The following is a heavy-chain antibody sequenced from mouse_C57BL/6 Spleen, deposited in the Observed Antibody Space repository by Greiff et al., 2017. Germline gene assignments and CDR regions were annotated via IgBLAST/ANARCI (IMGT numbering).Heavy chain of an antibody. CDR1: GYTFTSYW. V-gene: IGHV1-50*01. D-gene: IGHD1-1*01. CDR2: IDPSDSYT. CDR3: ARYGGTYWYFDV. J-gene: IGHJ1*03. Sequence: QVQLQQSGAELVKPGASVKLSCKASGYTFTSYWMQWVKQRPGQGLEWIGEIDPSDSYTNYNQKFKGKATLTVDTSSSTAYMQLSSLTSEDSAVYYCARYGGTYWYFDVWGTGTTVTVSS.